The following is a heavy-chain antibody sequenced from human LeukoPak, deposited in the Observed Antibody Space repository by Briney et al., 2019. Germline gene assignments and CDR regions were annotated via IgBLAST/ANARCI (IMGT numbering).Heavy chain of an antibody. V-gene: IGHV4-38-2*01. D-gene: IGHD2-15*01. CDR1: GYSISSGFY. CDR3: ARGYCITVGCYDVFDI. Sequence: SETLSLTCGVSGYSISSGFYWDWIRQSPGKGLEWIGSISHSGRTDYNPSLKGRVTISADTSKNQFSLRLTSATAADTAVYYCARGYCITVGCYDVFDIWGQGTTLTVSS. CDR2: ISHSGRT. J-gene: IGHJ3*02.